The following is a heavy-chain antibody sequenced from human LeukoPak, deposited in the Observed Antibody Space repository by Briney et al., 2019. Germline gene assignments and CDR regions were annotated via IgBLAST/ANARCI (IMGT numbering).Heavy chain of an antibody. Sequence: GSLRLSCAASGFTFSSYGMHWVRQAPGKGLEWVAFIRYDGSNKYYADSVKGRFTISRDNSKNTLYLQMNSLRAEDTAVYYCAKYRMSSSSSYYYYYYMDVWGKGTTVTVPS. J-gene: IGHJ6*03. D-gene: IGHD6-6*01. CDR1: GFTFSSYG. CDR3: AKYRMSSSSSYYYYYYMDV. CDR2: IRYDGSNK. V-gene: IGHV3-30*02.